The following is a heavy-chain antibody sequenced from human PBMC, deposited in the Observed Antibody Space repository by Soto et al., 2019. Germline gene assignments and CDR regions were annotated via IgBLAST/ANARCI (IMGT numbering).Heavy chain of an antibody. V-gene: IGHV3-13*05. CDR1: GFTFRNYD. Sequence: EVQLVESGGGLVQPGGSLRLSCEASGFTFRNYDMHWDRQGTGKGLEWVSGISAAGDPDYADSVEGRFTISRENAQNSFFLQMNSLRVRDTGVYYCVRTDRDFYGLDVWAQGTTVIVSS. J-gene: IGHJ6*02. CDR2: ISAAGDP. CDR3: VRTDRDFYGLDV.